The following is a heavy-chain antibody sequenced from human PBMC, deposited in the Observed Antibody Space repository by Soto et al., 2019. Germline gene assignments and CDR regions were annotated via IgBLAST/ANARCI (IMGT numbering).Heavy chain of an antibody. CDR3: ARQGQIDY. V-gene: IGHV4-59*08. J-gene: IGHJ4*02. CDR2: IDYSGST. Sequence: QVQLQESGPGLVKPSETLSLTCTVSGGSISSYYWSWIRQPPGKGLEWIGYIDYSGSTNYNPSLKSRVTLSVDTSKNQFSLKLSSVTAADTAVYYCARQGQIDYWGQGTLVTVSS. CDR1: GGSISSYY.